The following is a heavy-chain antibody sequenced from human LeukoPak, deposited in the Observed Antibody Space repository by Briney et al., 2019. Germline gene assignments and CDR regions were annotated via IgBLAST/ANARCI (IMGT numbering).Heavy chain of an antibody. CDR3: ARGGYYGSGRYGGFDY. V-gene: IGHV3-30*04. Sequence: GGSLRLSCAASGFTFSSYAMHWVRQAPGKGLEWVAVISYDGSNKYYADSVKGRFTISRDNSKNTLYLQMNSLRAEDTAVYYCARGGYYGSGRYGGFDYWGQGTLVTVSS. J-gene: IGHJ4*02. CDR1: GFTFSSYA. CDR2: ISYDGSNK. D-gene: IGHD3-10*01.